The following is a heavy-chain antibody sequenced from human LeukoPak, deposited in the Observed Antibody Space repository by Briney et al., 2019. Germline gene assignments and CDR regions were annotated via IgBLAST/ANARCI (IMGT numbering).Heavy chain of an antibody. V-gene: IGHV3-23*01. Sequence: PGGSLRLSCAASVFTFSSYAMSCVRQAPGKGLEWVSAISGSGGSTYYADSVKGRFTISRDNSKNTLYLQMNSLRAEDTAVDYCAKPRARYYDFWSGTNYFDYWGQGTLVTVSS. D-gene: IGHD3-3*01. CDR3: AKPRARYYDFWSGTNYFDY. CDR1: VFTFSSYA. CDR2: ISGSGGST. J-gene: IGHJ4*02.